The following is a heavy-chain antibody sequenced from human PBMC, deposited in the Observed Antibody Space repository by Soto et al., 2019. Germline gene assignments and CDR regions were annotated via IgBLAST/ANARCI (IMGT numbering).Heavy chain of an antibody. CDR1: GFTFSSYA. V-gene: IGHV3-23*01. CDR3: AKDRALTGDRLYSFDY. D-gene: IGHD7-27*01. Sequence: GGSLRLSCAASGFTFSSYAMSWVRQAPGKGLEWVSAISGSGGSTYYADSVKGRFTISRDNSKNTLYLQMNSLRAEDTAVYYCAKDRALTGDRLYSFDYWGQGTLVTVSS. J-gene: IGHJ4*02. CDR2: ISGSGGST.